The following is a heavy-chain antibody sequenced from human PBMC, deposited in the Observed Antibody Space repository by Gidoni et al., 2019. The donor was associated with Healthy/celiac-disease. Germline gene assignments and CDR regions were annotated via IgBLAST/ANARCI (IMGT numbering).Heavy chain of an antibody. CDR2: IKQDGSEK. Sequence: EVQLVESGGGLVQPGGSLRLSCAASGFTFRSYWMSWVRQAPGKGLEWVANIKQDGSEKYYVDSVKGRFTISRDNAKNSLYLQMNSLRAEDTAVYYCARDVILPSLLYYYGMDVWGQGTTVTVSS. CDR1: GFTFRSYW. CDR3: ARDVILPSLLYYYGMDV. D-gene: IGHD2-15*01. J-gene: IGHJ6*02. V-gene: IGHV3-7*03.